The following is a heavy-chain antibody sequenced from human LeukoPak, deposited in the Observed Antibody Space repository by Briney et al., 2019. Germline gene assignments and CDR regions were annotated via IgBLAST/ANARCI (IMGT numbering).Heavy chain of an antibody. V-gene: IGHV4-39*01. D-gene: IGHD6-13*01. CDR1: GGSISSSSYY. Sequence: PSETLSLTCTVSGGSISSSSYYWGWIRQPPGKGLEWIGSIYYSGSTYYNPSLKSRVTISVDTSKNQFSLKLSSVTAADTAVYYCARRGVAAAGTDYWGQGTLVTVSS. J-gene: IGHJ4*02. CDR2: IYYSGST. CDR3: ARRGVAAAGTDY.